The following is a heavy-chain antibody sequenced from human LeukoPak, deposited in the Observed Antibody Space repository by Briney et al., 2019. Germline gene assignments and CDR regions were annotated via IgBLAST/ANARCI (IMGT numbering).Heavy chain of an antibody. J-gene: IGHJ4*02. V-gene: IGHV3-23*01. Sequence: GGSLRLSCAASGFTFNSYAMSWVRQAPGKGLEGVSSFTASGSGSYYADSVRGRFTVSRDNSKNTVYLQMNSLRAEDTAVYYCAKGRVAGNGWTFNDFWGQGTLVTVSS. CDR1: GFTFNSYA. CDR2: FTASGSGS. CDR3: AKGRVAGNGWTFNDF. D-gene: IGHD6-19*01.